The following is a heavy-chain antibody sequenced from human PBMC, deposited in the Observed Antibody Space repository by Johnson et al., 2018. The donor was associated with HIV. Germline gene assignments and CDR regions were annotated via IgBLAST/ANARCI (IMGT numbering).Heavy chain of an antibody. CDR2: ISYDGSNK. D-gene: IGHD2-15*01. J-gene: IGHJ3*02. V-gene: IGHV3-30*03. CDR1: GFNFNNYG. CDR3: ARSVVYCSGGSCSPDAFDI. Sequence: VQLVESGGGVVQPGRSLRLSCAASGFNFNNYGMHWVRQAPGKGLEWVAVISYDGSNKYFADSVKGRFTISRDKSKNTLYLQMNSLRAEDTAGYYCARSVVYCSGGSCSPDAFDIWGQGTMVTVSS.